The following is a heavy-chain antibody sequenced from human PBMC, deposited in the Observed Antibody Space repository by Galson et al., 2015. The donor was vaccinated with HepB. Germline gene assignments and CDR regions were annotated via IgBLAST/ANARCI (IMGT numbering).Heavy chain of an antibody. Sequence: SLRLSCAASGFTFNTYSMIWVRQAPGQGLQWVSAISGSSAYIFYADSVKGRFTISRDNAKNSLYLQMNSLRTEDTAIYYCASRRRFKTGSGPEDYWGQGTLVTVS. V-gene: IGHV3-21*01. CDR1: GFTFNTYS. CDR3: ASRRRFKTGSGPEDY. J-gene: IGHJ4*02. CDR2: ISGSSAYI. D-gene: IGHD2-8*02.